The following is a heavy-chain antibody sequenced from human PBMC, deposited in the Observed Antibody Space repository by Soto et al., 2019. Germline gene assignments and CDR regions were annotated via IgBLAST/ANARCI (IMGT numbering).Heavy chain of an antibody. CDR3: ARSIDP. CDR2: IYYSGST. Sequence: SETLSLTCAFYDWSFSDFYWTWIRQPPGKGLEWIGSIYYSGSTYYNPSLKSRVTISVDTSKNQFSLKLSSVTAADTAVYYCARSIDPWGQGTLVTVSS. CDR1: DWSFSDFY. J-gene: IGHJ5*02. V-gene: IGHV4-34*01.